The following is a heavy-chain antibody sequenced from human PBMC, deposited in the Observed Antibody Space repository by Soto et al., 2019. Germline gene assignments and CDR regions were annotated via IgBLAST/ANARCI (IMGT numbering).Heavy chain of an antibody. Sequence: EVQLVESGGGLVQPGGSLRLSCAASGFTIGYNYMNWVRQAPGKGLEWLSVINSGGSTYYADAVRGRFSISRDTSKNTVYLRMSSLRVEDTALYYCARDLNCYESGSSGFDVWGQGTMVTVSS. V-gene: IGHV3-66*01. CDR2: INSGGST. J-gene: IGHJ3*01. CDR1: GFTIGYNY. D-gene: IGHD3-10*01. CDR3: ARDLNCYESGSSGFDV.